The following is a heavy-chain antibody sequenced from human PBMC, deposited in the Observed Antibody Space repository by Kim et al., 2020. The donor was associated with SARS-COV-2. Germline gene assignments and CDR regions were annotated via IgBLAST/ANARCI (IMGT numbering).Heavy chain of an antibody. CDR2: VKSKTDGGII. Sequence: GGSLRLSCAASGFTFSNAWMTWVRQAPGKGLECVGRVKSKTDGGIIDYNAPVKGRFTISRDDSRNTLYLQMNSLKTEDTAVYYCYCSSTSCYGKWGQGTLVTVSS. J-gene: IGHJ4*02. CDR1: GFTFSNAW. CDR3: YCSSTSCYGK. D-gene: IGHD2-2*01. V-gene: IGHV3-15*01.